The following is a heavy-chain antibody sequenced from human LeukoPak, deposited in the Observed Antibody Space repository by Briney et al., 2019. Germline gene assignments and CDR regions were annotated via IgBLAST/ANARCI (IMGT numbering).Heavy chain of an antibody. CDR1: GFTFNVYV. V-gene: IGHV3-23*01. D-gene: IGHD3-3*02. J-gene: IGHJ3*01. CDR2: IGTPDST. CDR3: AKDRENGNGIWDAFDV. Sequence: GGSLRLSCAASGFTFNVYVMYWVRQAPGRGLEWVSSIGTPDSTHYANSVKGRFTISRDDSKNTVFLQMNSLRAEDSATYYCAKDRENGNGIWDAFDVWGQGTVVTVSS.